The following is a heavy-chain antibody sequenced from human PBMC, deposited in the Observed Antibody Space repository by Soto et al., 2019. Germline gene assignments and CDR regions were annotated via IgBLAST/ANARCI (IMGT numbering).Heavy chain of an antibody. D-gene: IGHD3-22*01. J-gene: IGHJ4*02. CDR3: AAKDSSGYYYTY. V-gene: IGHV4-59*12. CDR2: IYHGGST. CDR1: NGSISPNY. Sequence: SETLSLTCTVSNGSISPNYWSWIRQPPGKGLEWIGYIYHGGSTTYNPSLKSRVTVSVDTSKNQFSLKLSSVTAADTAVYYCAAKDSSGYYYTYWGRGTLVTVSS.